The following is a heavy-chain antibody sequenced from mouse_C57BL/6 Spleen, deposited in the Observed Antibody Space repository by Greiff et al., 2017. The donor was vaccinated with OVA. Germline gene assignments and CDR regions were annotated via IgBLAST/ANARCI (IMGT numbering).Heavy chain of an antibody. V-gene: IGHV5-4*01. CDR2: ISDGGSYT. D-gene: IGHD2-4*01. J-gene: IGHJ2*01. CDR3: AREAHYYDYEGDY. CDR1: GFTFSSYA. Sequence: DVKLVESGGGLVKPGGSLKLSCAASGFTFSSYAMSWVRQTPEKRLEWVATISDGGSYTYYPDNVKGRFTISRDNAKNNLYLQMSHLKSEDTAMYYCAREAHYYDYEGDYWGQGTTLTVSS.